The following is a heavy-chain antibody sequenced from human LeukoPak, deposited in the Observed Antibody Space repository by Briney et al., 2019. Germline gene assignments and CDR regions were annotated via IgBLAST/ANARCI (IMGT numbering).Heavy chain of an antibody. V-gene: IGHV4-39*07. D-gene: IGHD2-2*01. Sequence: SETLSLTCTVSGGSITNTGAYWVWIRQSPGKGLEWIGSIYYSGSAYYTPSLRSRVTISVATSKSLFSLTLSSVTAADTAVYYCVRDTGPSGTAFDYWGQGILDTVSS. CDR1: GGSITNTGAY. J-gene: IGHJ4*02. CDR3: VRDTGPSGTAFDY. CDR2: IYYSGSA.